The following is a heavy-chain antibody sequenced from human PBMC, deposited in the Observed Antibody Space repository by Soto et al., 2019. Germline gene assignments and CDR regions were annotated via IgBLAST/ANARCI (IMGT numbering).Heavy chain of an antibody. Sequence: GGSLRLSCAASGFTFSSYAMHWVRQAPGKGLEWVAVISYNGSNKYYADSVKGRFTISRDNAKNSLYLQMNSLRAEDTALYYCSKDIDGSGSYSGPFDYWGQGTLVTVSS. CDR3: SKDIDGSGSYSGPFDY. D-gene: IGHD3-10*01. V-gene: IGHV3-30-3*01. J-gene: IGHJ4*02. CDR1: GFTFSSYA. CDR2: ISYNGSNK.